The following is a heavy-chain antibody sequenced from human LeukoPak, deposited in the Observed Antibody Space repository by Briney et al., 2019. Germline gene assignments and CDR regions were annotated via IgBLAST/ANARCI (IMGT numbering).Heavy chain of an antibody. Sequence: SETLSLTCTVSGGSISSYYWSWIRQPPGKGLEWIGYIYYSGSTNYNPSLKSRVAISVDTSKNQFSLKLSSVTAADTAVYYCARGQGYSGYDLENWFDHWGQGTLVTVSS. CDR2: IYYSGST. V-gene: IGHV4-59*08. D-gene: IGHD5-12*01. CDR3: ARGQGYSGYDLENWFDH. J-gene: IGHJ5*02. CDR1: GGSISSYY.